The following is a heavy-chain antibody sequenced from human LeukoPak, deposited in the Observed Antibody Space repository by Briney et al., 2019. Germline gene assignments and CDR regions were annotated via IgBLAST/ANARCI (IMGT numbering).Heavy chain of an antibody. Sequence: SETLSLTCSFSGDSISTYYWSWIRQSQRKGVEWIGHIYSSGNTDYNSSLKSRVTISVDTSKSQFSLRLSSVTATDTAVYYCARLRWQLVGPYFDYWGQGILVTVSS. J-gene: IGHJ4*02. CDR1: GDSISTYY. V-gene: IGHV4-59*01. CDR2: IYSSGNT. CDR3: ARLRWQLVGPYFDY. D-gene: IGHD1-26*01.